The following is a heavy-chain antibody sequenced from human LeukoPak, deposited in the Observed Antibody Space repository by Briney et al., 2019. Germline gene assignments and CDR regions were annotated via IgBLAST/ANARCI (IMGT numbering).Heavy chain of an antibody. J-gene: IGHJ3*01. CDR1: GFTVSSNS. CDR3: ARGISGDALDF. D-gene: IGHD1-26*01. CDR2: IYSGGST. V-gene: IGHV3-53*01. Sequence: PGGSLRLSCAASGFTVSSNSLSWVRQAPGKGLEGVSIIYSGGSTYYADSVKGRFTISRDNSKNTLYLQMNSLRAEHTAVYYCARGISGDALDFWGQGTMVTVSS.